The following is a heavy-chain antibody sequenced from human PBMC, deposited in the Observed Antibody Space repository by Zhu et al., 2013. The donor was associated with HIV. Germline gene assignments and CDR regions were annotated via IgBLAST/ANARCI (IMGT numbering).Heavy chain of an antibody. V-gene: IGHV1-69*02. CDR2: IIPILGIA. J-gene: IGHJ4*02. D-gene: IGHD3-9*01. CDR1: GGTFSSYT. CDR3: ASCDTSLYDILTGPFDY. Sequence: QVQLVQSGAEVKKPGSSVKVSCKASGGTFSSYTISWVRQAPGQGLEWMGRIIPILGIANYAQKFQGRVTITADKSTSTAYMELSSLRSEDTAVYYCASCDTSLYDILTGPFDYWGQGTLVTVSS.